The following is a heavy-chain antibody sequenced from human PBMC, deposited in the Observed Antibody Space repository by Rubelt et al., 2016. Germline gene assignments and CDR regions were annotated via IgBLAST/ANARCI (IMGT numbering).Heavy chain of an antibody. V-gene: IGHV4-59*01. CDR2: GST. J-gene: IGHJ4*02. Sequence: GSTNYNPSLKSRVTISVDTSKNQFSLKLSSVTAADTAVYYCARYGDYKGGFDYWGQGTLVTVSS. CDR3: ARYGDYKGGFDY. D-gene: IGHD4-17*01.